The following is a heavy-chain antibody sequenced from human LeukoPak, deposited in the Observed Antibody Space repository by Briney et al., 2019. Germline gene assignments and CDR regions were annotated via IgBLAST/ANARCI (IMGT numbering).Heavy chain of an antibody. CDR3: ARHDPGEVPAAQSSPAHPPMQIDY. J-gene: IGHJ4*02. V-gene: IGHV5-51*01. CDR2: IYPGDSDT. D-gene: IGHD2-2*01. CDR1: GYSFTSYW. Sequence: GESLKISRNGSGYSFTSYWIGWVRQMPGKGLEWMGIIYPGDSDTRYSPSLQGQVTISADKSLSTAYMQWSSLKTSDTAMYSCARHDPGEVPAAQSSPAHPPMQIDYWGQGTLVTVSS.